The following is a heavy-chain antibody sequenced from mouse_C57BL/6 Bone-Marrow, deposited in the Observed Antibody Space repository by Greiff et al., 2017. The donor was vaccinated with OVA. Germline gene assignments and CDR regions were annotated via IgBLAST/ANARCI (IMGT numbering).Heavy chain of an antibody. CDR3: AIYDGYPLDY. V-gene: IGHV5-6*01. J-gene: IGHJ2*01. CDR2: ISSGGSYT. Sequence: EVQGVESGGDLVKPGGSLKLSCAASGFTFSSYGMSWVRQTPDKRLEWVATISSGGSYTYYPDSVKGRFTIFRDNAKNTLYLQMSSLKSEDTAMYYCAIYDGYPLDYWGQGTTLTVSS. D-gene: IGHD2-3*01. CDR1: GFTFSSYG.